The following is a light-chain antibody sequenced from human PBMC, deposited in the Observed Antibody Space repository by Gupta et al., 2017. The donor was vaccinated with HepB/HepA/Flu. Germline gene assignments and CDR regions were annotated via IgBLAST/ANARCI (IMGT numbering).Light chain of an antibody. Sequence: EVEMTQSPATLSVSPGERATLSCRASQNLNKNVAWYQQKPGQDPKILIYAASTRLTGVPARFSGNESGTEFTLTISSLQSEDLAVYYCKQNNSWPRSFGQGTKLEIK. CDR2: AAS. J-gene: IGKJ2*04. CDR1: QNLNKN. CDR3: KQNNSWPRS. V-gene: IGKV3-15*01.